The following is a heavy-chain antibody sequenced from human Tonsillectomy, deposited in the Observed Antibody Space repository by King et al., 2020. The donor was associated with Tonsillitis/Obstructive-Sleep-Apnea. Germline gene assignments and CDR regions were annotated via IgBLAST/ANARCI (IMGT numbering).Heavy chain of an antibody. V-gene: IGHV3-30*04. CDR1: GFTFSSYS. CDR2: ISYDGGNK. Sequence: HVQLVESGGGVVQPGRSLRLSCAASGFTFSSYSMHWVRQAPGKGLEWVAVISYDGGNKYYADSVKGRFTISRDNSKDTLYLQMNNLGAEDTAVYYCASYRWDIVVVPAAPFDYWGQGTLVTVSS. D-gene: IGHD2-2*01. J-gene: IGHJ4*02. CDR3: ASYRWDIVVVPAAPFDY.